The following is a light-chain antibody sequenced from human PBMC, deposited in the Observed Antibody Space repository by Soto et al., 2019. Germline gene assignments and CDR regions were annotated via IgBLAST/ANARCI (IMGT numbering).Light chain of an antibody. CDR1: QSISSW. CDR2: KAS. V-gene: IGKV1-5*03. J-gene: IGKJ1*01. Sequence: DIQMTQSPSTLSASVGDRVTITCRASQSISSWLAWYQQKPGKAPNLLIYKASSLQSGVPSRLSGSGSGTEFTLTISSLQPDDCGTYYCQQYNDKWTFGQGTKVDI. CDR3: QQYNDKWT.